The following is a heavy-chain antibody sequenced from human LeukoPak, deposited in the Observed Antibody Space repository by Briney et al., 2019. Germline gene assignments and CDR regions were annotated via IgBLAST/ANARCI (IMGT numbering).Heavy chain of an antibody. D-gene: IGHD3-22*01. CDR2: IYYSGST. CDR3: ANNYYDSSGYWAHATYNWFDP. Sequence: SETLSLTCTVPGGSISSYYWSWIRQPPGKGLEWIGYIYYSGSTNYNPSLKSRVTISVDTSKNQFSLKLSSVTAADTAVYYCANNYYDSSGYWAHATYNWFDPWGQGTLVTVSS. CDR1: GGSISSYY. V-gene: IGHV4-59*01. J-gene: IGHJ5*02.